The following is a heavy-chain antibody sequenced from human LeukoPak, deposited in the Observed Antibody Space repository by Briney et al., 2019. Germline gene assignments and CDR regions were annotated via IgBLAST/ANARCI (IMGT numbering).Heavy chain of an antibody. CDR1: GFTFSSYA. J-gene: IGHJ4*02. D-gene: IGHD1-1*01. V-gene: IGHV3-30*04. CDR3: ARDRAGTFDY. Sequence: GGSLRLSCAASGFTFSSYAMHWVRQAPGKGLEWVAVISYDGSNKYYADSVKGRFTISRDNSKNTLYLQMNSLRAEDTAVYYCARDRAGTFDYWGQGTLVTVSS. CDR2: ISYDGSNK.